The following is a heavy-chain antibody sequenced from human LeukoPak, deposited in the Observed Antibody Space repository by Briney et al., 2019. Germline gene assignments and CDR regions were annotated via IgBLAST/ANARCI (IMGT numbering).Heavy chain of an antibody. J-gene: IGHJ4*02. CDR3: ARDGGLWVSAHWGDS. CDR1: GDSISNGVKY. V-gene: IGHV4-31*03. CDR2: IYHSGRS. Sequence: SETLSLTCTVSGDSISNGVKYWSWICQHPGRGLEWIGYIYHSGRSYYNPSLKSRITMSVDTSKNQFSLNLSSVTAADTAVYYCARDGGLWVSAHWGDSWGRGTLVTVSS. D-gene: IGHD7-27*01.